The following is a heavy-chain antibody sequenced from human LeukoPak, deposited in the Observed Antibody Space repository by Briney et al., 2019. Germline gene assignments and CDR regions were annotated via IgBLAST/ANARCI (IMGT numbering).Heavy chain of an antibody. V-gene: IGHV3-23*01. J-gene: IGHJ4*02. CDR3: AKNADSSGYRGSYFDY. CDR2: ILGSGVTT. Sequence: AGGSLRLSCAASGFTFSNYAMIWVRQAPGKGLEWVSSILGSGVTTYHADSVKGRFTISRDNSKNTLYLQMNSLRAEDTAVYYCAKNADSSGYRGSYFDYWGQGTLVTVSS. D-gene: IGHD3-22*01. CDR1: GFTFSNYA.